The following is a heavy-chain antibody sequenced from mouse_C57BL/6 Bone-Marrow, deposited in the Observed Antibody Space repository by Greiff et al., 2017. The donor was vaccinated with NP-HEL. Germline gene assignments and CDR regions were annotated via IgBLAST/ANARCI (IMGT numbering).Heavy chain of an antibody. Sequence: EVMLVESGGGLVQPGGSMKLSCVASGFTFSNYWMNWVRQSPEKGLEWVAQIRLKSDNYATHYAESVKGRFTISRDDSKSSVYLQMNNLSAEDTEIYYCTVYYSNYYAMDYWGQGTSVTVSS. D-gene: IGHD2-5*01. CDR2: IRLKSDNYAT. CDR1: GFTFSNYW. V-gene: IGHV6-3*01. CDR3: TVYYSNYYAMDY. J-gene: IGHJ4*01.